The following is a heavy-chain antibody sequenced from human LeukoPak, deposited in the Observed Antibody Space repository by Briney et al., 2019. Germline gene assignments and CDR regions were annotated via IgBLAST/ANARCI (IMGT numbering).Heavy chain of an antibody. CDR3: ARAEYYYGSGTLPHAFDI. CDR1: GGSISSYY. V-gene: IGHV4-4*07. Sequence: PSETLSLTCTVSGGSISSYYWSWIRQPPGKGLEWIGRIYTSGSTNYNPSLKSRVTMSVDTSKNQFSLKLSSVTAADTAVYYCARAEYYYGSGTLPHAFDIWGQGTMVTVSS. CDR2: IYTSGST. J-gene: IGHJ3*02. D-gene: IGHD3-10*01.